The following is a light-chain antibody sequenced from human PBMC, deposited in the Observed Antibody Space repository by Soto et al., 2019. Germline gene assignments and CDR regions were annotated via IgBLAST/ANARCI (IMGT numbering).Light chain of an antibody. J-gene: IGKJ4*01. Sequence: DIHLTQSPSFLSASVGDRVTITCRPSQAVPNNMAWYQQKPGKPPKLLIYEESTLHSGVPSRFGGRKSGTQSTLTIDSLQPEDFATYYCQQVKTYPRTFVGGTQVDIK. V-gene: IGKV1-9*01. CDR3: QQVKTYPRT. CDR1: QAVPNN. CDR2: EES.